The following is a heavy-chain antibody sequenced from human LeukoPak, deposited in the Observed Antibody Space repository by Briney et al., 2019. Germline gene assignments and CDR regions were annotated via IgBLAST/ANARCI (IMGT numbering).Heavy chain of an antibody. J-gene: IGHJ4*02. CDR3: ARAAMAVFDY. V-gene: IGHV4-30-2*01. CDR2: IYHSGST. Sequence: SQTLSLTCAVSGGSISSGGYSWSWVRQPPGTGLEWIGYIYHSGSTYYNPSLKSRVTISVDRSKNQFSLKPSSVTAADTAVYYCARAAMAVFDYWGQGTLVTVSS. CDR1: GGSISSGGYS. D-gene: IGHD5-18*01.